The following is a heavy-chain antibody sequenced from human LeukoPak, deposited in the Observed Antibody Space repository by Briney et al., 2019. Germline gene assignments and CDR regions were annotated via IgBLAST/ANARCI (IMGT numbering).Heavy chain of an antibody. D-gene: IGHD5-24*01. Sequence: GGSLRLSCAASGFSFSDHYMDWVRQAPGKGLEWVGRIRNKAKSYTTEYAASVKGRFTISRDDSKNSLYLQMNSLKTEDTALYYCTRIEMATFSSDHRGQGTLVTVSS. CDR2: IRNKAKSYTT. J-gene: IGHJ4*02. CDR1: GFSFSDHY. V-gene: IGHV3-72*01. CDR3: TRIEMATFSSDH.